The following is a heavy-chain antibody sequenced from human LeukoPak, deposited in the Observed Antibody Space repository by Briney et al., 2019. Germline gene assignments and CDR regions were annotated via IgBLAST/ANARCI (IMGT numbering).Heavy chain of an antibody. CDR2: INPKSGGT. J-gene: IGHJ3*02. Sequence: GASMKVSCRTSGYTFSNYYMHWVRQAPGQGPEWMGWINPKSGGTDYAQRFQGRVTMTRDTSISTAYMELSGLRSDDTAVYYCARDGVYSTNFDAFDIWGQGTMVTVSS. CDR3: ARDGVYSTNFDAFDI. CDR1: GYTFSNYY. D-gene: IGHD6-13*01. V-gene: IGHV1-2*02.